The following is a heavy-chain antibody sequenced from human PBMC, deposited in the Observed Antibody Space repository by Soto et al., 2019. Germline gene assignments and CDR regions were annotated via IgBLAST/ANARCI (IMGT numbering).Heavy chain of an antibody. CDR3: ATDLYYYDSSGYPLGY. J-gene: IGHJ4*02. V-gene: IGHV1-24*01. CDR1: GYTLTELS. Sequence: EASVKVSCKVSGYTLTELSMHWVRQAPGKGLEWMGGFDPEDGETIYAQKFQGRVTMTEDTSTDTAYMELSSLRSEDAAVYYCATDLYYYDSSGYPLGYWGQGTLVTVSS. CDR2: FDPEDGET. D-gene: IGHD3-22*01.